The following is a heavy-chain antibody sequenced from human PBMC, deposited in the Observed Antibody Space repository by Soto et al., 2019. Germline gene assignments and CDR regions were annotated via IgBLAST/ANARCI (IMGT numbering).Heavy chain of an antibody. D-gene: IGHD1-20*01. Sequence: GGSLSLSCAASGFTFSSYGMHWVRPAPGKGLEWVAVISYDGSNKYYADSVKGRFTISRDNSKNTLYLQMNSLRAEDTAVYYCAKDLNNWNDLGNFDYWGQGTLVTVSS. V-gene: IGHV3-30*18. CDR3: AKDLNNWNDLGNFDY. CDR2: ISYDGSNK. CDR1: GFTFSSYG. J-gene: IGHJ4*02.